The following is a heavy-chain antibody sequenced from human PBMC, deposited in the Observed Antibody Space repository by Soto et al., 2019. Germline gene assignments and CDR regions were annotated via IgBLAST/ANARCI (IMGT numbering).Heavy chain of an antibody. J-gene: IGHJ4*02. CDR2: ISGSGGST. CDR3: AKDSSHRTDY. V-gene: IGHV3-23*01. CDR1: GLTFSSYA. D-gene: IGHD2-2*01. Sequence: EVQLLESGGGLVQPGGSLRISCAASGLTFSSYAMSWVRQAPGKGLEWVSGISGSGGSTYYADSVKGRFTISRGNSKNTLYLQMNSLRAEDTAVYYCAKDSSHRTDYWGQGTLVTVSS.